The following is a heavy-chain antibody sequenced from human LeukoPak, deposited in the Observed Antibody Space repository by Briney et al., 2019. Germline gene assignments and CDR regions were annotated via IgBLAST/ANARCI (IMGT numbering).Heavy chain of an antibody. Sequence: PGGSLRLSCAASGFTFSNYVMSWVRQASGKGLEWVSYINHNGEMIFYPDFVKGRFTISRDNAKNSLHLQMNSLRDEDTAVYYCASASAVAGIRRYYYYGMDVWGQGTTVTVSS. J-gene: IGHJ6*02. CDR1: GFTFSNYV. CDR2: INHNGEMI. D-gene: IGHD6-19*01. CDR3: ASASAVAGIRRYYYYGMDV. V-gene: IGHV3-48*02.